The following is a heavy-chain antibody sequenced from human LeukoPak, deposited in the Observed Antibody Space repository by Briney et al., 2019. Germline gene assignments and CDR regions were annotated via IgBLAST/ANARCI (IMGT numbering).Heavy chain of an antibody. J-gene: IGHJ3*02. V-gene: IGHV3-66*02. CDR3: ARDRIGDAFDI. Sequence: GGSLRLSCAASGFTVSSNYMSWVRQAPGKGLEWVSVICSGGSTYYADSVKGLFTISRDNSKNTLYLQMNSLRAEDTAVYYCARDRIGDAFDIWGQGTMVTVSS. CDR1: GFTVSSNY. D-gene: IGHD3-16*01. CDR2: ICSGGST.